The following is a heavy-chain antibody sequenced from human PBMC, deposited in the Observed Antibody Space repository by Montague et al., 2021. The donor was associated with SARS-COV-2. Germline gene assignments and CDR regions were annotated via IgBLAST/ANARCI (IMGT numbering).Heavy chain of an antibody. CDR3: VRGIEAAGSYDY. Sequence: CAISGDSVSSNSATCNWIGQSPSRGLEWLGRTYYRSMWKSDYARSVKSRIAINPDTSKNQFSLQLSSVTPEDTALYYCVRGIEAAGSYDYWGQGTLVTVSS. CDR1: GDSVSSNSAT. J-gene: IGHJ4*02. CDR2: TYYRSMWKS. D-gene: IGHD6-13*01. V-gene: IGHV6-1*01.